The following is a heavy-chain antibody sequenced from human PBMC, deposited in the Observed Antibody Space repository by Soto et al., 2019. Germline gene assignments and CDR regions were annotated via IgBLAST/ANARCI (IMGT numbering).Heavy chain of an antibody. CDR3: AGSYKYGSGTFYAFDV. V-gene: IGHV1-69*13. D-gene: IGHD3-10*01. Sequence: SVKVSCKASGGTSSSYAISWVRQAPGQGLEWMGGIIPIFGTANYAQKFQGRVSITADEPTSTVYMELSSLRSEDTAVYYCAGSYKYGSGTFYAFDVWGHGTKVTVSS. CDR1: GGTSSSYA. J-gene: IGHJ3*01. CDR2: IIPIFGTA.